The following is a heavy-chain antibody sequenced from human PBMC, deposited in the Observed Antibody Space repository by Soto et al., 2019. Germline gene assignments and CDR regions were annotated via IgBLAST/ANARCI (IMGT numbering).Heavy chain of an antibody. CDR2: IYYSGST. J-gene: IGHJ4*02. CDR3: ARVDFWSGYGFDY. V-gene: IGHV4-31*03. Sequence: QVQLQESGPGLVKPSQTLSLTCTVSGGSISSGGYYWSWIRQHPGKGLEWIGYIYYSGSTYYNPSLRRRVAMSVDTSKNQFSLKLSSVTAADTAVYYCARVDFWSGYGFDYWGQGTLVTVSS. D-gene: IGHD3-3*01. CDR1: GGSISSGGYY.